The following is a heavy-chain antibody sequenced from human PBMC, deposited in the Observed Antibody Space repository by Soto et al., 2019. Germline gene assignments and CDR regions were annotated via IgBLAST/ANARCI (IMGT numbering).Heavy chain of an antibody. Sequence: EVQLLESGGGLVQPGGSLRLSCAASGFTFSTYAMSWVRQAPGKGLEWVSTITTSGGNTYYADSVQGRFTISRDNSKNTLYLQMNSLRAEDTAVFYCAGRYCTNGVCYTNYYYYIDVGGKGPPVTVSS. D-gene: IGHD2-8*01. J-gene: IGHJ6*03. CDR2: ITTSGGNT. CDR3: AGRYCTNGVCYTNYYYYIDV. CDR1: GFTFSTYA. V-gene: IGHV3-23*01.